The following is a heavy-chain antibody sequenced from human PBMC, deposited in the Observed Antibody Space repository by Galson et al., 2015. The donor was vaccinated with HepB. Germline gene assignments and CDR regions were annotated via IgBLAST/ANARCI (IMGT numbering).Heavy chain of an antibody. J-gene: IGHJ4*02. CDR1: GFTFGDYA. D-gene: IGHD6-13*01. CDR3: VKDGGPLLGVAAGGWVKN. CDR2: ISWNSGHS. V-gene: IGHV3-9*01. Sequence: SLRLSCATSGFTFGDYAMHWVRQAPGKGLEWVSGISWNSGHSAYLDSVEGRFTISRDNAKNSLYLQLNSLTSEDTALYFCVKDGGPLLGVAAGGWVKNWGQGTPVTVSS.